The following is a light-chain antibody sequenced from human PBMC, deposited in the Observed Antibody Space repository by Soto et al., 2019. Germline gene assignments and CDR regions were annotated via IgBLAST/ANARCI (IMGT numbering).Light chain of an antibody. V-gene: IGLV2-14*01. J-gene: IGLJ1*01. CDR2: EVS. CDR3: TPYPAKSTGF. Sequence: QSALTQPASVSGSPGQSITISCTGTSSDVGGYNYVSWYQQHPGKAPKLIIYEVSNRPSGVSNRFFGSKSGNTASLTISGLQAEKEANYNCTPYPAKSTGFFGPGTKVTVL. CDR1: SSDVGGYNY.